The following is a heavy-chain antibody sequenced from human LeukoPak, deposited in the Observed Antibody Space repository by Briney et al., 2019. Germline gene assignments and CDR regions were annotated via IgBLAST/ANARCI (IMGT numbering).Heavy chain of an antibody. J-gene: IGHJ5*01. CDR1: GFTFSSYA. V-gene: IGHV3-23*01. D-gene: IGHD2-2*02. CDR2: ITGSGDST. CDR3: AKNRIPTAITPDS. Sequence: PGGSLRLSCTASGFTFSSYAMSWVRQAPGKGLDWVSAITGSGDSTYYADSVKGRFTISRDNSKNTVFLQMNSLRVEDTAVYHCAKNRIPTAITPDSWGQGTLVTVSS.